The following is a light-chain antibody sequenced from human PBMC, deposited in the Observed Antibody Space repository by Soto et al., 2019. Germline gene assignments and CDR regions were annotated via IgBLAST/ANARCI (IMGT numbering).Light chain of an antibody. CDR1: QGMSNY. CDR3: QQLHSYPIT. V-gene: IGKV1-9*01. J-gene: IGKJ5*01. Sequence: DIQLTQSPSFLSASVGDRVTISCRASQGMSNYVAWYQQKPGKAPKLLIYGASTLQSGVPSRFSGSESGAEFTLTISSLQPEDFATYYCQQLHSYPITFGQGTRLEIK. CDR2: GAS.